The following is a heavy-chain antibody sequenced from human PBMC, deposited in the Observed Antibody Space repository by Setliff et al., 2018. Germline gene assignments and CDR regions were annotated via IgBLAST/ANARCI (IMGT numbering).Heavy chain of an antibody. J-gene: IGHJ6*02. CDR3: ARRHVDTAMVIYYYGMDV. Sequence: PGGSLRLSCAASGFTFSSYWMSWVRQAPGKGLEWVANIKQDGSEKYYVDSVKGRFTISRDNAKNSLYLQMNSLRAEDTAVYYCARRHVDTAMVIYYYGMDVWGQGTTVTVSS. V-gene: IGHV3-7*01. CDR2: IKQDGSEK. CDR1: GFTFSSYW. D-gene: IGHD5-18*01.